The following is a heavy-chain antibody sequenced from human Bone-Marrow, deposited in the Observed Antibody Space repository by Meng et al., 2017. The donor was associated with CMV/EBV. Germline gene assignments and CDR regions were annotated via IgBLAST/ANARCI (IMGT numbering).Heavy chain of an antibody. CDR2: IIPILGIA. V-gene: IGHV1-69*10. CDR1: GGTFSSYA. CDR3: ARPAARDWSGTEYYYGMDV. Sequence: SVKVSCKASGGTFSSYAISWVRQAPGQGLEWMGGIIPILGIANYAQKFQGRVTITADKSTSTAYMELSSLRSEDTAVYYCARPAARDWSGTEYYYGMDVCGEGTTATASS. J-gene: IGHJ6*04. D-gene: IGHD3-3*01.